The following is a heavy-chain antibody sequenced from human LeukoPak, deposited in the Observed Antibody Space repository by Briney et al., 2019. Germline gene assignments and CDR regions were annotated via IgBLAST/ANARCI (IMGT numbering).Heavy chain of an antibody. Sequence: SETLSLTCTVSGGSISTNDYYWGWIRQPPGKGLEWIGNIYHSGTTYYNPSLKSRVTISVDTSRNQFSLKLSSVTAADTAVYYCASRITYYYYGMDVWGQGTTVTVSS. V-gene: IGHV4-39*01. CDR2: IYHSGTT. CDR1: GGSISTNDYY. CDR3: ASRITYYYYGMDV. J-gene: IGHJ6*02.